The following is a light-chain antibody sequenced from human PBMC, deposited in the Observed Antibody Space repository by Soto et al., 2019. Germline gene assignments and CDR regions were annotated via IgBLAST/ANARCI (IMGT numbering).Light chain of an antibody. CDR1: QSVSSSY. V-gene: IGKV3D-20*02. J-gene: IGKJ4*01. CDR3: QQRSIWLT. CDR2: GAS. Sequence: EIVLTQSPGTLSLSPGERATLSCRASQSVSSSYLAWYQQKPGQAPRLLIYGASSRATGIPARFSGSGSGTDFTLTISSLEPEDFAVYYCQQRSIWLTFGGGTKVDIK.